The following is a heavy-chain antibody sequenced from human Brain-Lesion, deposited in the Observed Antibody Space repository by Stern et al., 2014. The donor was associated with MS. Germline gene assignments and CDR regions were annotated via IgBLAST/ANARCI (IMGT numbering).Heavy chain of an antibody. Sequence: QVQLVQSGGGVVQPGRSLRLSCAASGFTFSYHAMHWVRQAPGKGLEWVALISYDGSDKNDAESVKGRFTISRDNSRNTLYLQMNSLRVDDTAVYYCARGGAVTTSDYYLDYWGQGILVTVSS. D-gene: IGHD4-17*01. CDR3: ARGGAVTTSDYYLDY. V-gene: IGHV3-30*01. J-gene: IGHJ4*02. CDR1: GFTFSYHA. CDR2: ISYDGSDK.